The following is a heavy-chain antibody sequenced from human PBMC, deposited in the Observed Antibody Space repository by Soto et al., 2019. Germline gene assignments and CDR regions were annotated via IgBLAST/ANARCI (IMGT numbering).Heavy chain of an antibody. V-gene: IGHV3-30*18. J-gene: IGHJ4*02. CDR1: GFTFSSYG. CDR3: AKGYYYFSSVYFDY. D-gene: IGHD3-10*01. Sequence: QVQLVESGGGVVQPGRSLRLSCAASGFTFSSYGMHWVRQAPGKGLKWVAVISYDGSNKYYADSVKGRFTISRDNSKNTLYLQMNSLRAEDTAVYYCAKGYYYFSSVYFDYWGQGTLVTVSS. CDR2: ISYDGSNK.